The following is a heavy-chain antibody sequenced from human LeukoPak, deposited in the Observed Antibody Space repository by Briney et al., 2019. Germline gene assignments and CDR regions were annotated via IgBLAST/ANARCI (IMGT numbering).Heavy chain of an antibody. J-gene: IGHJ4*02. Sequence: SVKVSCKASGGTFSSYAISWVRQAPGQGLEWMGGIIPIFGTANYAQKFQGRVTITADKSTSPAYMELSSLRSEGTAVYYCARTGAYGSGSYSIMGTFGYWGQGTLVTVSS. CDR2: IIPIFGTA. D-gene: IGHD3-10*01. CDR3: ARTGAYGSGSYSIMGTFGY. CDR1: GGTFSSYA. V-gene: IGHV1-69*06.